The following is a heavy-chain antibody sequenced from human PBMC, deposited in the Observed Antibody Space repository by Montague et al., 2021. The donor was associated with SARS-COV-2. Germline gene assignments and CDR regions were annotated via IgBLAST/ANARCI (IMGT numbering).Heavy chain of an antibody. CDR3: ARHPPHSPSGNYLVPGGFDI. CDR1: GGSIGGTNYY. V-gene: IGHV4-39*01. CDR2: IFQSGGI. D-gene: IGHD3-10*01. Sequence: SETLSLTCTVYGGSIGGTNYYWDWICQSPGLGLEWNGNIFQSGGISYNPSLKSRVTISVDTSSNQFPLRLSSVTAADTAVYFCARHPPHSPSGNYLVPGGFDIWGPGTMVTVSS. J-gene: IGHJ3*02.